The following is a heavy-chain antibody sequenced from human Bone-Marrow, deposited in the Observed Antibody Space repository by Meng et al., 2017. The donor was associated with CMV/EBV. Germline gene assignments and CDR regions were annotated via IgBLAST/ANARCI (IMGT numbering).Heavy chain of an antibody. Sequence: ETLKISCTVSGGSISSYYWSWIRQPPGKGLEWIGYIYYSGSTNYNPSLKSRVTISVDTSKNQFSLKLSSVTAADTAVYYCARIKYSSSLSVYYYYGMDVWGPGTTVPVSS. CDR2: IYYSGST. V-gene: IGHV4-59*01. J-gene: IGHJ6*01. CDR3: ARIKYSSSLSVYYYYGMDV. CDR1: GGSISSYY. D-gene: IGHD6-6*01.